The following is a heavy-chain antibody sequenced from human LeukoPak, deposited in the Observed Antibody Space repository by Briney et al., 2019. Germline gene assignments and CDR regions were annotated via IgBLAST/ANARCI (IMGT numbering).Heavy chain of an antibody. CDR2: IRSKANSYAT. J-gene: IGHJ4*02. CDR3: TRPLSGVPAEYYFDY. Sequence: PGGSLKLSCAASGFTFSGSAMHWVRQASGKGLEWVGRIRSKANSYATAYAASVKGRFTISRDDSKNTAYLQMNSLKTEDTAVYYCTRPLSGVPAEYYFDYWGQGTLVTVSS. D-gene: IGHD2-2*01. V-gene: IGHV3-73*01. CDR1: GFTFSGSA.